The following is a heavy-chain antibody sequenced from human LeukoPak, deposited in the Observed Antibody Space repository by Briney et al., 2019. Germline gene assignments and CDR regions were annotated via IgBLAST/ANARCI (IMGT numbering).Heavy chain of an antibody. CDR3: VWGHMNGGRLDS. CDR2: IKHSGST. V-gene: IGHV4-34*01. D-gene: IGHD3-16*01. Sequence: SETLSLTCADYGGSFSGYYWSWIRQPPGKGLEWIGEIKHSGSTNYNPSLKSRVTISTHRPKNQFSLNLTSVTAADTGVYFYVWGHMNGGRLDSWGPGTLVAVSS. J-gene: IGHJ4*02. CDR1: GGSFSGYY.